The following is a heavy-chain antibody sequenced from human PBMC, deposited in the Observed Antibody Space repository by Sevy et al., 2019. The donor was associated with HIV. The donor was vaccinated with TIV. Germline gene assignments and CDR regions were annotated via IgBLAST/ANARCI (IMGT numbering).Heavy chain of an antibody. Sequence: ASVKVSCKASGYTFTGYYMHWVRQAPGQGLEWMGWINPNSGGTNYAQKFQGRVTMTRDTSISTAYMELSRLRSDDTAVYYCARAGGNYCSSTGCYTWFDHWGQGTLVTVSS. D-gene: IGHD2-2*02. V-gene: IGHV1-2*02. CDR1: GYTFTGYY. CDR2: INPNSGGT. CDR3: ARAGGNYCSSTGCYTWFDH. J-gene: IGHJ5*02.